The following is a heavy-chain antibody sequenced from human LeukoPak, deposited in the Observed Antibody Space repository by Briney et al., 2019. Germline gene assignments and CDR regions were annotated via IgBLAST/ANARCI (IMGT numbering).Heavy chain of an antibody. CDR1: GGSLSRYH. D-gene: IGHD2-15*01. CDR3: ARLYCSGGDCKFNWFDP. J-gene: IGHJ5*02. CDR2: IFYSGST. V-gene: IGHV4-59*08. Sequence: SETLSLTCTVSGGSLSRYHWSWIRQPPGKGLEWIGNIFYSGSTNYNLSLESRVSISVDTSENQFSLKLSSVTAADTAFYYCARLYCSGGDCKFNWFDPWGQGTLVTVSS.